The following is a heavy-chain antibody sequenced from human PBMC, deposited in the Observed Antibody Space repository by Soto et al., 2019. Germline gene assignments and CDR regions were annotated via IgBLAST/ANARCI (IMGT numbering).Heavy chain of an antibody. CDR3: ARRYLGPFQI. V-gene: IGHV4-38-2*01. Sequence: XETLSLTCAVAGYSISSGYYWGWIRQPPGKGLEWIGSIYHSGSTYYNPSLKSRVTISVDTSMNQSSLNLSSVTAADTAVYYGARRYLGPFQIWGQGTMVTVSS. CDR1: GYSISSGYY. D-gene: IGHD2-2*01. CDR2: IYHSGST. J-gene: IGHJ3*02.